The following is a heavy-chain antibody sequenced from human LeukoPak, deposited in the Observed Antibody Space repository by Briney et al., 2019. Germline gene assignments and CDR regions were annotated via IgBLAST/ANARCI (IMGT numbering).Heavy chain of an antibody. D-gene: IGHD1-26*01. V-gene: IGHV4-4*08. CDR1: GGSTSSYY. Sequence: SETLSLTCTVSGGSTSSYYWTWIRQPPGKGLEWIGYMYPSGSTNYNPSLKSRVTISVDTSKNQFSLKLSSVTAADTAVYYCASRSGGYCNAIDIWGQGTMVTVSS. CDR2: MYPSGST. CDR3: ASRSGGYCNAIDI. J-gene: IGHJ3*02.